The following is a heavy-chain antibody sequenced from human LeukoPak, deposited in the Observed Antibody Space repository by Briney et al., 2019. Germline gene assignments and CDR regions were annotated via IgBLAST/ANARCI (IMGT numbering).Heavy chain of an antibody. CDR1: GGSISSYY. CDR3: TTMVRGVIYYYYYMDV. D-gene: IGHD3-10*01. V-gene: IGHV4-59*08. J-gene: IGHJ6*03. Sequence: SETLSLTCTVSGGSISSYYWSWIRQPPGKGLEWIGYIYYSGSTNYNPSLKSRVTMSVDTSKSQFSLKLSSVTAADTAVYYCTTMVRGVIYYYYYMDVWGKGTTVTISS. CDR2: IYYSGST.